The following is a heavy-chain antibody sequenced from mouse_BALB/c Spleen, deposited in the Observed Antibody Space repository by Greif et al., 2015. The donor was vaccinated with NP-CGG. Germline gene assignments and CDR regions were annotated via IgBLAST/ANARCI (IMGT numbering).Heavy chain of an antibody. D-gene: IGHD2-4*01. V-gene: IGHV3-2*02. J-gene: IGHJ4*01. Sequence: VQLKQSGPGLVKPSQSLSLTCTVTGYSITSDYAWNWIRQFPGNKLEWMGYISYSGSTSYNPSLKSRISITRDTSKNQFFLQLNSVTTEDTATYYCARDMISVLWDYWGQGTSVTVSS. CDR1: GYSITSDYA. CDR3: ARDMISVLWDY. CDR2: ISYSGST.